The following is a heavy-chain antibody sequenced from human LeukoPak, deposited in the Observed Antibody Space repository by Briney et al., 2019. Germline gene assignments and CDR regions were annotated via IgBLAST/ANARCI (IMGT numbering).Heavy chain of an antibody. CDR2: IYHSGST. V-gene: IGHV4-4*02. D-gene: IGHD1-26*01. CDR3: ARLDFGSYSDAFDI. Sequence: SGTLSLTCAVSGGSISSSNWWSWVRQPPGKGLEWIGEIYHSGSTNYNPSLRSRVTISVDKSKNQFSLKLSSVTAADTAVYYCARLDFGSYSDAFDIWGQGTMVTVSS. CDR1: GGSISSSNW. J-gene: IGHJ3*02.